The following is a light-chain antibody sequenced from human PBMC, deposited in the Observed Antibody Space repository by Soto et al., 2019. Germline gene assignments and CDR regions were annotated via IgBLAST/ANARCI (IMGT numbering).Light chain of an antibody. V-gene: IGKV4-1*01. CDR2: WAS. CDR1: QSILYSSNNKNY. Sequence: DIVMTQSPDSLAVSLGERATINCKSSQSILYSSNNKNYLAWFQQKPVQPPKLLIYWASTREFGVPDRFSGSGSGTDFTLTISSLQAEDVAVYYCQQYYSTPFTFGPGTKMDIK. J-gene: IGKJ3*01. CDR3: QQYYSTPFT.